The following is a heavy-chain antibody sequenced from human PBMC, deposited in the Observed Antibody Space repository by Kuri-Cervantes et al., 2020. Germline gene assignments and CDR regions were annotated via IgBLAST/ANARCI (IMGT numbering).Heavy chain of an antibody. CDR2: ISYDGSNK. CDR1: GFTFSNYA. CDR3: ARLPWAAAQFDP. D-gene: IGHD6-13*01. Sequence: GESLKISCAASGFTFSNYAMTWVRQAPGKGLEWVAVISYDGSNKYYADSVKGRFTISRDNSKNTLYLQMNSLRADDTAVYYCARLPWAAAQFDPWGQGTLGT. V-gene: IGHV3-30*03. J-gene: IGHJ5*02.